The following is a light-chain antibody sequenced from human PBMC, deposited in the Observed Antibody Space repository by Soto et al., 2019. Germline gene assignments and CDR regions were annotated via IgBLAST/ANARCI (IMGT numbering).Light chain of an antibody. J-gene: IGLJ2*01. CDR1: SSNIGAGFD. CDR2: GNN. V-gene: IGLV1-40*01. Sequence: QSVLTQPPSVSGAPGQRVTISCTGSSSNIGAGFDVHWYKQVPGRAPELLIFGNNHRPSGVPDRFSGSKSGTSASLAITGLQAEDEADYFCQSYDTTALLGGGTKLTVL. CDR3: QSYDTTAL.